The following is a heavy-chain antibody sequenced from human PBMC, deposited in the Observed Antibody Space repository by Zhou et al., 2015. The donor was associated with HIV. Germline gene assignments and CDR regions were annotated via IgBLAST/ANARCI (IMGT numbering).Heavy chain of an antibody. CDR2: ISSSGSTI. J-gene: IGHJ6*02. Sequence: VQLVESGGRPGQAWGGSLRLSCTASGFTFSDYFMVWIRLAPGKGLECISYISSSGSTIYYADSVKGRFTISRDNAKNSLYLQMNSLRAEDTAVYYCARDGDSSGYSPSDGMDVWGQGTTVTVSS. CDR1: GFTFSDYF. CDR3: ARDGDSSGYSPSDGMDV. V-gene: IGHV3-11*01. D-gene: IGHD3-22*01.